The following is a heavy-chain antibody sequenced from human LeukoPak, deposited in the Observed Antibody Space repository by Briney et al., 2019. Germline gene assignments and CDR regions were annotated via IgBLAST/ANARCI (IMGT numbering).Heavy chain of an antibody. CDR1: GGTFSSYA. Sequence: SVKVSCKASGGTFSSYAISWVRQAPGQGLEWMGGIIPIFGTANYAQKFQGRVTITADESTSTAYMELSSLRSEDTAVYYCARAYYDILTGYSGGHYYYMDVWGKRTTVTISS. J-gene: IGHJ6*03. D-gene: IGHD3-9*01. CDR3: ARAYYDILTGYSGGHYYYMDV. V-gene: IGHV1-69*13. CDR2: IIPIFGTA.